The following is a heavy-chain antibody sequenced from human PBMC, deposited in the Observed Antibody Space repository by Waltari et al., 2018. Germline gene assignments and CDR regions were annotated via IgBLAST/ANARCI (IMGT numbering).Heavy chain of an antibody. CDR2: IKTNTGNP. CDR3: ARGIQLWGRGSWYFDN. D-gene: IGHD3-16*01. J-gene: IGHJ4*02. V-gene: IGHV7-4-1*02. CDR1: GYIFTNYA. Sequence: QVQLVQSGSELKKPGASVKVSCKASGYIFTNYAMNWVRQAPGQGLEWMGWIKTNTGNPTYAQGVRGWFVFSLDTSVSTASLQISSLKAEDTAVYYCARGIQLWGRGSWYFDNWGQGTLVTVSS.